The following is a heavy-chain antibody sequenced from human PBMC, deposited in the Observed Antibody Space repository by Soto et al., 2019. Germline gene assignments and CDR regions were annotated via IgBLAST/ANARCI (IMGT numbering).Heavy chain of an antibody. CDR3: ARFRGSSGYFRLDP. CDR2: INQSGDT. V-gene: IGHV4-34*01. CDR1: GGSFSGYS. J-gene: IGHJ5*02. Sequence: PSETLSLTCVIYGGSFSGYSWIWIRQYPGKGLEWIGEINQSGDTKYNPSLKSRVTISMDTSKNQFSLKVTSVTAADTSIYYCARFRGSSGYFRLDPWGQGTQVTVSS. D-gene: IGHD3-22*01.